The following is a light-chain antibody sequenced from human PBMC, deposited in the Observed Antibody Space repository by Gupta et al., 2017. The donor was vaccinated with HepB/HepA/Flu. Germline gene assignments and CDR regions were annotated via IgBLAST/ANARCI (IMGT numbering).Light chain of an antibody. CDR1: RSRIGAGYD. J-gene: IGLJ2*01. Sequence: QSVLTQPPSVSGAPGQRVTLSCTGSRSRIGAGYDVHWYQHLPGPAPKLLIYTNNNRPSGVPDRFSASKSGTSASLAITGLQAEDEADYYCQSYDSSLSASVFGGGTKLTVL. CDR2: TNN. V-gene: IGLV1-40*01. CDR3: QSYDSSLSASV.